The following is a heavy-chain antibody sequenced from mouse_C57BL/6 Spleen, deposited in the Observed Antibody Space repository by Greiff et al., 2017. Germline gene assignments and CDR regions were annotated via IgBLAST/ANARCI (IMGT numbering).Heavy chain of an antibody. CDR2: ISYDGSN. V-gene: IGHV3-6*01. Sequence: VQLKESGPGLVKPSQSLSLTCSVTGYSITSGYYWNWLRQFPGNKLEWMGYISYDGSNNYNPSLKNRISITRDPSKNQFFLKLNSVTTEDTATYYCAIYDYYFDYWGQGTTLTVSS. CDR3: AIYDYYFDY. D-gene: IGHD2-4*01. CDR1: GYSITSGYY. J-gene: IGHJ2*01.